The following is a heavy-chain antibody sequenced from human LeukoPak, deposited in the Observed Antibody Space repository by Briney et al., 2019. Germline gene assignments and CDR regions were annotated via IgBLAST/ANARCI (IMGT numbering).Heavy chain of an antibody. CDR3: ARTYSSVSTTYYFDY. V-gene: IGHV4-4*07. J-gene: IGHJ4*02. D-gene: IGHD6-19*01. CDR2: IFASGST. Sequence: PSETLSLTCTVSAGSFSSHYWSWIRQPAGKGLEWIGHIFASGSTKYNPSLQGRVTMSVDTSKNQFSLKLSSVTAADTAVYYCARTYSSVSTTYYFDYWGQGTLVTVSS. CDR1: AGSFSSHY.